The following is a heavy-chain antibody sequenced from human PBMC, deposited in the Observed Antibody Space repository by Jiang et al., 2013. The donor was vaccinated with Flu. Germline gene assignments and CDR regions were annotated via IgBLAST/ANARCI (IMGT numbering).Heavy chain of an antibody. CDR3: ARRMGELSGSYALDAFDI. CDR1: GYTFTSYY. J-gene: IGHJ3*02. CDR2: INPSGGST. V-gene: IGHV1-46*01. Sequence: EVKKPGASVKVSCKASGYTFTSYYMHWVRQAPGQGLEWMGIINPSGGSTSYAQKFQGRVTMTRDTSTSTVYMELSSLRSEDTAVYYCARRMGELSGSYALDAFDIWGQGTMVTVSS. D-gene: IGHD3-10*01.